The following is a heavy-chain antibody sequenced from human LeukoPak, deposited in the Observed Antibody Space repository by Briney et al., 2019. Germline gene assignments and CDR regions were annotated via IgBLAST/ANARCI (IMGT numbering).Heavy chain of an antibody. CDR1: GYTFTGYY. V-gene: IGHV1-2*02. Sequence: ASVKVSCKASGYTFTGYYMHWVRQAPGQGLEWMGWINPNSGGTNYAQKFQGRVTMTRDTSISTAYMDLSRLRSDDTAVYYCARGDSYSTSPWDYWGQGTLVTVSS. D-gene: IGHD6-6*01. J-gene: IGHJ4*02. CDR2: INPNSGGT. CDR3: ARGDSYSTSPWDY.